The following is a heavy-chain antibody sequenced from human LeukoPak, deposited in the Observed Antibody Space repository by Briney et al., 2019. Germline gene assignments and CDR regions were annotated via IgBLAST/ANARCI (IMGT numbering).Heavy chain of an antibody. J-gene: IGHJ6*04. CDR3: VITHYFPSYGMDV. Sequence: WGSLSLSCAASGFTFSSYAMSWLRQAPGQGLEWVSAISGSGGSKYYADPVKGRFTISRDNSKNTLYLQMNSLRAEDTAVYYCVITHYFPSYGMDVWGKGTTVTVSS. CDR2: ISGSGGSK. CDR1: GFTFSSYA. V-gene: IGHV3-23*01. D-gene: IGHD2/OR15-2a*01.